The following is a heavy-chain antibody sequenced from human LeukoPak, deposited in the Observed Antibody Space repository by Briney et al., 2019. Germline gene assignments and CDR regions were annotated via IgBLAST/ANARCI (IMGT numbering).Heavy chain of an antibody. D-gene: IGHD2-21*01. J-gene: IGHJ6*02. CDR1: GGSISSYY. CDR2: IYDSGST. CDR3: ARMMDIAWGMDV. Sequence: SETLSLTCTVSGGSISSYYWSWIRQPPGQVLEWIGHIYDSGSTKYNPSLKSRVTISVDTSKNQFSLKLTSVTAADTAVYYCARMMDIAWGMDVWGQGTTVTVSS. V-gene: IGHV4-59*01.